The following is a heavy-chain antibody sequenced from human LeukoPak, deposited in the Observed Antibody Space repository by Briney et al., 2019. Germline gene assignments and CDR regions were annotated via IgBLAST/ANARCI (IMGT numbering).Heavy chain of an antibody. D-gene: IGHD3-22*01. CDR1: GGSFSGYY. V-gene: IGHV4-34*01. J-gene: IGHJ4*02. CDR2: INHSGST. Sequence: PSETLSLTCAVYGGSFSGYYWSWIRQPPGKGLEWIGEINHSGSTNYNPSLKSRVTISVDTSKNQFSLKLSSVTAADTAVYYCARRSRRGLGYDSSGYYYVGYFDYWGQGTLVTVSS. CDR3: ARRSRRGLGYDSSGYYYVGYFDY.